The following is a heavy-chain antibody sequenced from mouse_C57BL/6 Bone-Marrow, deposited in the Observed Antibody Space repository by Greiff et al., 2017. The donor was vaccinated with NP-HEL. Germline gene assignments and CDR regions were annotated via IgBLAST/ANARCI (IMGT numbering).Heavy chain of an antibody. CDR2: IDPANGNT. J-gene: IGHJ1*03. D-gene: IGHD1-1*01. Sequence: VQLKESVAELVRPGASVKLSCTASGFNIKNTYMHWVKQRPEQGLEWIGRIDPANGNTKYAPKFQGKATITADTSSHTAYLQLSSLTSEDTAIYYCAGVPYYYGSSYHWYFDVWGTGTTVTVSS. CDR1: GFNIKNTY. V-gene: IGHV14-3*01. CDR3: AGVPYYYGSSYHWYFDV.